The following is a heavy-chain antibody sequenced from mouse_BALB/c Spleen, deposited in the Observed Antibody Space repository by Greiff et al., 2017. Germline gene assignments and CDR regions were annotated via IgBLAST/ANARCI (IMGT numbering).Heavy chain of an antibody. CDR3: ARLYEAMDY. J-gene: IGHJ4*01. Sequence: EVKLMESGGGLVQPGGSRKLSCAASGFTFSSFGMHWVRQAPEKGLEWVAYISSGSSTIYYADTVKGRFTISRDNPKNTLFLQMTSLRSEDTAMYYCARLYEAMDYWGQGTSVTVSS. CDR1: GFTFSSFG. V-gene: IGHV5-17*02. D-gene: IGHD1-3*01. CDR2: ISSGSSTI.